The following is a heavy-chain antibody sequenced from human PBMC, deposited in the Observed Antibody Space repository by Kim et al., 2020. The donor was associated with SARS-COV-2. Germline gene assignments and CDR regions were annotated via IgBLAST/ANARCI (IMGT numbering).Heavy chain of an antibody. CDR3: ARHLRDTFGGVFEDDC. J-gene: IGHJ4*02. V-gene: IGHV4-39*01. CDR1: GGSISSSSYY. Sequence: SETLSLTCTVSGGSISSSSYYWGWIRQPPGKGLEWIGSIYYSGSTYYNPSLKSRVTISVDTSKNQFSLKLSSVTAADTTVYYCARHLRDTFGGVFEDDCWGQGTLVPVSS. D-gene: IGHD3-16*01. CDR2: IYYSGST.